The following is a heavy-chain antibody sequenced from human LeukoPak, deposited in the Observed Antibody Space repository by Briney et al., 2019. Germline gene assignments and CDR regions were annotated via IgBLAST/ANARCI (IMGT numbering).Heavy chain of an antibody. Sequence: GGSLRLSCAVSGFTFSTYAMHWVRQAPGKGLEWVAVISYDGSNKYYADSVRGRFSISRDNSKHTLYLQMNSLRPEDTAVYYCAADLPTFGSGEMEYWGQGTLVTVSS. V-gene: IGHV3-30-3*01. CDR1: GFTFSTYA. CDR3: AADLPTFGSGEMEY. J-gene: IGHJ4*02. D-gene: IGHD3-10*01. CDR2: ISYDGSNK.